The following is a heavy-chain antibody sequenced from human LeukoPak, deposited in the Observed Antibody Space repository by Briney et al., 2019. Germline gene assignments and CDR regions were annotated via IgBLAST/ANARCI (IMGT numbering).Heavy chain of an antibody. CDR3: AKDLNTYRYDSRDLQH. D-gene: IGHD3-22*01. V-gene: IGHV3-30*18. J-gene: IGHJ1*01. CDR1: GFSFNTYG. Sequence: PGRSLRLSCAASGFSFNTYGMHWVRQGPGKGLEWVAVISYDGSNKWYADCVKGRFTISRDNSKNTLYLQMNSLRPEDTAVYFCAKDLNTYRYDSRDLQHWGQGILVTVSS. CDR2: ISYDGSNK.